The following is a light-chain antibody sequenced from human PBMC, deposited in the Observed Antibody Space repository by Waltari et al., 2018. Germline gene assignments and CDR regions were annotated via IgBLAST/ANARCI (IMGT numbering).Light chain of an antibody. CDR3: EQYNNWPRM. CDR2: GAS. Sequence: EIVMTQSPATLSVSPGERASFSCRASQSVNIHLAWYQQKPGQAPRLLIYGASTRATGIPARFSGSGSGTEFTLTISSLQSEDFAIYYCEQYNNWPRMFGQGTKVEIK. CDR1: QSVNIH. J-gene: IGKJ1*01. V-gene: IGKV3-15*01.